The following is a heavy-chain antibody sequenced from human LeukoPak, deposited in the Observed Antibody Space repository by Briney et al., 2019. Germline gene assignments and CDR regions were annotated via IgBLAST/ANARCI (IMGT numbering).Heavy chain of an antibody. D-gene: IGHD5-12*01. CDR1: GGSFSDYY. CDR2: INHSGST. Sequence: SETLSLTCAVYGGSFSDYYWGWIRQPPGKGLEWIGSINHSGSTNYNPSLKSRVTISVDTSKNQFSLKLSSVTAADTAVYYCARGEVDIVATGTFDYWGQGTLVTVSS. V-gene: IGHV4-34*01. J-gene: IGHJ4*02. CDR3: ARGEVDIVATGTFDY.